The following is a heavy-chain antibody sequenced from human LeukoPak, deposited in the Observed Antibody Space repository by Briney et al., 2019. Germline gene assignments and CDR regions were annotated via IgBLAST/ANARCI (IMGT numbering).Heavy chain of an antibody. D-gene: IGHD5-12*01. CDR2: INAGNGNT. CDR3: ARKDIVATYFDY. CDR1: GYTFTSYA. J-gene: IGHJ4*02. V-gene: IGHV1-3*01. Sequence: GASVKVSCKASGYTFTSYAMHWVRQAPGQRLERMGWINAGNGNTKYSQKFQGRVTITRDTSASTAYMELSSLRSEDTAVYYCARKDIVATYFDYWGQGTLVTVSS.